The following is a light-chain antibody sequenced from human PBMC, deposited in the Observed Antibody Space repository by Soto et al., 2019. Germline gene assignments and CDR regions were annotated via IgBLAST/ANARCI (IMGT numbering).Light chain of an antibody. Sequence: QSALTQPASVSGSPGQSITISCTGTSSDVGGYNYVSWYQQHPGKAPKLMIYDVSNRPSGASNRFSGSKSGNTAYLTISGLQAEDEADYYCSSYTSSSVVFGGGTKLTVL. CDR1: SSDVGGYNY. J-gene: IGLJ2*01. CDR2: DVS. V-gene: IGLV2-14*01. CDR3: SSYTSSSVV.